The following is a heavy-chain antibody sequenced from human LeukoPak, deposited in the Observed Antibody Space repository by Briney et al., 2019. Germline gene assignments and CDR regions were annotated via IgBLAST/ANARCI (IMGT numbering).Heavy chain of an antibody. CDR1: GGSISSYY. CDR3: ARGRLLWFGELLLYNWFDP. J-gene: IGHJ5*02. V-gene: IGHV4-59*12. CDR2: IYYSGST. Sequence: SETLSLTCTVSGGSISSYYWSWIRQPPGKGLEWIGYIYYSGSTNYNPSLKSRVTISVDTSKNQFSLKLSSVTAADTAVYYCARGRLLWFGELLLYNWFDPWGQGTLVTVSS. D-gene: IGHD3-10*01.